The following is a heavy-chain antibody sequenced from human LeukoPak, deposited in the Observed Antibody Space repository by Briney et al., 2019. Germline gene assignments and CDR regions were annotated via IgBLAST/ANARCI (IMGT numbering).Heavy chain of an antibody. Sequence: GGSLRLSCAASGFTFSSYAMHWVRQAPGKGLEWVAVISYDGSNKYYADSVKGRFTISRDTSKNTLYLQMNSLRAEDTAVYYCASCLDGDYWGGAYFDYWGQGTLVTVSS. CDR2: ISYDGSNK. CDR1: GFTFSSYA. D-gene: IGHD4-17*01. J-gene: IGHJ4*02. CDR3: ASCLDGDYWGGAYFDY. V-gene: IGHV3-30*04.